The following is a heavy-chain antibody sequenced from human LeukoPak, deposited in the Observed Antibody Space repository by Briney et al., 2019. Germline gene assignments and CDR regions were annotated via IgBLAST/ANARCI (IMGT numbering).Heavy chain of an antibody. V-gene: IGHV3-15*01. Sequence: GGSLSLSCAASGFTFSNAWMSWVRQAPGKGLEWVGRIKSKTDGGTTDYAAPVKGRFTISRDDSKNTLYLQMNSLKTEDTAVYYCTTGLRRRFLEWLDAFDIWGQGTMVTVSS. CDR1: GFTFSNAW. D-gene: IGHD3-3*01. J-gene: IGHJ3*02. CDR3: TTGLRRRFLEWLDAFDI. CDR2: IKSKTDGGTT.